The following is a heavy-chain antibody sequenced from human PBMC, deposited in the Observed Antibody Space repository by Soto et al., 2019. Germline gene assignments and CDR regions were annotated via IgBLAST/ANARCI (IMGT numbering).Heavy chain of an antibody. CDR3: AYSQGIAVAGTGAFDI. CDR1: GGSISSYY. J-gene: IGHJ3*02. V-gene: IGHV4-59*01. CDR2: IYYSGST. D-gene: IGHD6-19*01. Sequence: SETLSLTCTVSGGSISSYYWSWIRQPPGKGLEWIGYIYYSGSTNYNPSLKSRVTISVDTSKNQFSLKLSSVTAADTAVYYCAYSQGIAVAGTGAFDIWGQGTMVTVSS.